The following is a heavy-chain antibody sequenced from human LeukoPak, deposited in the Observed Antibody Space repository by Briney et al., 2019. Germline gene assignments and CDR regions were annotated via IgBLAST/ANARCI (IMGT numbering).Heavy chain of an antibody. CDR3: ARGVATVGTAPDS. J-gene: IGHJ4*02. V-gene: IGHV3-33*03. CDR2: IWYDGSNK. D-gene: IGHD6-13*01. Sequence: GGSLRLSCVASGFSFRSYAMPWVGQAPGKGLEWVGVIWYDGSNKYYAESVKGRFTISRDNSKNTLYLQMSSLRAEDTALYYCARGVATVGTAPDSWGQGTLVTVPS. CDR1: GFSFRSYA.